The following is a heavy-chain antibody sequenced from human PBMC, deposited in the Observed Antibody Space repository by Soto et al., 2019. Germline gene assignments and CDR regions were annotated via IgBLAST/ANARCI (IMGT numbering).Heavy chain of an antibody. V-gene: IGHV1-18*01. Sequence: QVHLVQSGVEVKTPGASVKVSCQASGYTFFTYDISWVRQAPGQGREWMGWMSTYSGDTKYAQKFQGRVTMTTDTSTTTAYLELSRLRSDDTSVYYCARHHGPTTSENWLDPWGQGTLVTVSS. CDR1: GYTFFTYD. D-gene: IGHD5-12*01. CDR3: ARHHGPTTSENWLDP. CDR2: MSTYSGDT. J-gene: IGHJ5*02.